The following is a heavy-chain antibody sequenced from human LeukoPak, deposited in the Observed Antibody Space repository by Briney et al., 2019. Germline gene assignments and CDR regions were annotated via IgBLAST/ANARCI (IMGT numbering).Heavy chain of an antibody. V-gene: IGHV3-23*01. CDR3: AKDPEEYSSSSVSFDY. Sequence: GGSLRLSCAASGFTFSSYAMSWVRQAPGKGLEWVSAISGSGGSTYYADSVKGRFTISRDNSKNTLYLQMNRLRSEDTAVYYCAKDPEEYSSSSVSFDYWGQGTLVTVSS. CDR1: GFTFSSYA. D-gene: IGHD6-13*01. CDR2: ISGSGGST. J-gene: IGHJ4*02.